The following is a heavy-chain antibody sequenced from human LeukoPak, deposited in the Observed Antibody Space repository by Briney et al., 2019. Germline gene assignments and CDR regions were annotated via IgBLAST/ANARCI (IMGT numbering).Heavy chain of an antibody. CDR2: FYVGGDT. V-gene: IGHV3-53*01. Sequence: PGGSLRLSCAASGFSVTNNYRSWVRQAPGKGLEWVSVFYVGGDTYYADSVKGRFTISRDNSENTLYLQMKSLRPEDTAVYYCARGDGYNFFDYWGQGTLVTVSS. CDR3: ARGDGYNFFDY. J-gene: IGHJ4*02. CDR1: GFSVTNNY. D-gene: IGHD5-24*01.